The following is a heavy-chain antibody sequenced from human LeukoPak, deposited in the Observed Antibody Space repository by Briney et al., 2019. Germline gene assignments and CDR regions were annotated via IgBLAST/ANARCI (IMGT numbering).Heavy chain of an antibody. CDR1: YGSISNSSYY. CDR2: SYYIGST. D-gene: IGHD3-10*01. Sequence: PSETLSLTCTFGYGSISNSSYYWGWIRQPRGEGLELIWSSYYIGSTYYNPSLKSRVPISVDTSKNQFSLKLSSVPAADTAVYYCARTGGGVRGVIQYYYHMDVWGKGTTVTVSS. CDR3: ARTGGGVRGVIQYYYHMDV. J-gene: IGHJ6*03. V-gene: IGHV4-39*07.